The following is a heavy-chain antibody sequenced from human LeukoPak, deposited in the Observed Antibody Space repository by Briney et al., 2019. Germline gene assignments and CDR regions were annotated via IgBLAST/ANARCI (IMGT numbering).Heavy chain of an antibody. J-gene: IGHJ3*02. V-gene: IGHV3-74*01. CDR1: GFTFSSYW. Sequence: PGGSLRLSCAASGFTFSSYWMHWVRQAPGKGLVWVSRINSDGSSTSYADSVKGRFTISRDNAKNTLYLQMDSLRAEDTAVYYCAVGPDLVVITGAFDIWGQGTMVTVSS. CDR2: INSDGSST. CDR3: AVGPDLVVITGAFDI. D-gene: IGHD3-22*01.